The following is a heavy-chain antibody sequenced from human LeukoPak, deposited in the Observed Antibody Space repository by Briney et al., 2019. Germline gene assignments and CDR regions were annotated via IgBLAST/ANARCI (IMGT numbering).Heavy chain of an antibody. J-gene: IGHJ4*02. V-gene: IGHV3-21*01. CDR2: ISSSSSYI. Sequence: GGSLRLSCAASGFTFSSYSMNWVRQAPGQGLEWVSSISSSSSYIYYADSVKGRFTISRDNAKNSLYLQMNSLRAEDTAVYYCARAGEFSWAFDYWGQGTLVTVSS. D-gene: IGHD6-13*01. CDR1: GFTFSSYS. CDR3: ARAGEFSWAFDY.